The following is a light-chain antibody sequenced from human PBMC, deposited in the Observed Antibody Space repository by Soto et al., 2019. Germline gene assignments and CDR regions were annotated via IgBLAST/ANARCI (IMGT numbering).Light chain of an antibody. CDR2: GAS. V-gene: IGKV3-20*01. Sequence: EIVLTQSPGTLSLSPGERATLSCRASQSVSSSYLAWYQQKPGQAPRLLIDGASSRATGIPDRFSGSGSGTDFTLTISRLEPEDFAVYYCQQYDSSPKTFGQGTKVDIK. J-gene: IGKJ1*01. CDR1: QSVSSSY. CDR3: QQYDSSPKT.